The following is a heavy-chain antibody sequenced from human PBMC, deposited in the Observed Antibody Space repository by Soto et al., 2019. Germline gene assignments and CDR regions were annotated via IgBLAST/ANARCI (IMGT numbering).Heavy chain of an antibody. D-gene: IGHD1-26*01. CDR3: ARDLHSGSYSDAFDI. V-gene: IGHV1-18*04. J-gene: IGHJ3*02. CDR1: GYAFTSYG. Sequence: ASVKVSCKASGYAFTSYGISWVRQAPGQGLEWMGWISAYNGNTNYAQKLQGRVTMTTDTPTSTAYMELRSLRSDDTAVYYCARDLHSGSYSDAFDIWGQGTMVTVSS. CDR2: ISAYNGNT.